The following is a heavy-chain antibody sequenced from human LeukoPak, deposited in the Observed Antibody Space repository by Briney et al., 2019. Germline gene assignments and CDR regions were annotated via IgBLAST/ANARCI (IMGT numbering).Heavy chain of an antibody. D-gene: IGHD3-10*01. CDR3: ARTKSEVRGVIKNWFDP. J-gene: IGHJ5*02. Sequence: GGSLRLSCAASGFTFSSYGMHWVRQAPGKGLEWVAFIRYDGSNKYYADSVKGRFTISRDNSKNTLYLQMNSLRAEDTAVYYCARTKSEVRGVIKNWFDPWGQGTLVTVSS. CDR1: GFTFSSYG. V-gene: IGHV3-30*02. CDR2: IRYDGSNK.